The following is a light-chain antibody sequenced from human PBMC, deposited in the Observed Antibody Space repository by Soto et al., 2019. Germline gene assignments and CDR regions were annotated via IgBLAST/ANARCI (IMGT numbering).Light chain of an antibody. Sequence: DIVLTQSPATLSLSPGERATLSCRASQSVISFLAWYQQKPGQAPRLLIYDASDMSSGIPARFRGSGSGTDFTPAISSLEPEDFAVYYCQQRSSCAWIFGQGTKVEIK. CDR1: QSVISF. CDR3: QQRSSCAWI. V-gene: IGKV3-11*01. J-gene: IGKJ1*01. CDR2: DAS.